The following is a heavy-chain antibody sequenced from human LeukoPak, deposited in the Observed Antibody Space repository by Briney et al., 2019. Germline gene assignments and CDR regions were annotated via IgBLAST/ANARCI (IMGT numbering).Heavy chain of an antibody. J-gene: IGHJ6*04. V-gene: IGHV3-7*01. CDR1: GFIFSRYW. Sequence: PGGSLRLSCEASGFIFSRYWMTWVRQAPGKGLEWVANINQDGSEKYYVDSVKGRFTISRDNAKNSLYLQMNSLRAEDTAVYYCAELGITMIGGVWGKGTTVTISS. D-gene: IGHD3-10*02. CDR3: AELGITMIGGV. CDR2: INQDGSEK.